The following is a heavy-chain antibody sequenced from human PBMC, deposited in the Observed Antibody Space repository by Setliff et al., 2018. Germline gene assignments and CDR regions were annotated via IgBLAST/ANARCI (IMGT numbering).Heavy chain of an antibody. J-gene: IGHJ4*02. V-gene: IGHV4-61*01. CDR2: IFYSGDT. CDR3: ARDRTYYGSGTYTRWFDY. Sequence: SETLSLTCAVSGGSISSSNWWSWIRHSPGKGLEWIGFIFYSGDTKSNPSLKSRVTMSVDTSKNQFSLQLSSVTAADTAVYYCARDRTYYGSGTYTRWFDYWGQGTLVTVSS. D-gene: IGHD3-10*01. CDR1: GGSISSSNW.